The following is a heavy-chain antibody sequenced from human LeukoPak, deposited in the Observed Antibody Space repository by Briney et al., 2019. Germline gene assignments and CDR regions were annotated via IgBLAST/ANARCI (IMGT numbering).Heavy chain of an antibody. V-gene: IGHV1-2*06. CDR2: INPNSGGT. CDR3: ARGYSSGLWAFDI. J-gene: IGHJ3*02. Sequence: ASVKVSCKASGYTFTGYYMHWVRQAPGQGLEWMGRINPNSGGTNYAQKFQGRVTITRDTSISTAYMELSRLRSDDTAVYYCARGYSSGLWAFDIWGQGTMVTVSS. D-gene: IGHD6-19*01. CDR1: GYTFTGYY.